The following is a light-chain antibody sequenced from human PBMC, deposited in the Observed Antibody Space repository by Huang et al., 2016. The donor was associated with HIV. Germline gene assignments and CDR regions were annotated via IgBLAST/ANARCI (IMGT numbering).Light chain of an antibody. CDR2: DAS. CDR1: QGINNA. V-gene: IGKV1D-13*01. CDR3: QEFNNFFLT. Sequence: AVQLTQSPSSLSASVGDRVTITCRASQGINNALAWYQQKPGQAPKLLIYDASTLKSGVPSRCSGSGSGTDFTLTISSLQSEDFAIYYCQEFNNFFLTFGGGTKVEIK. J-gene: IGKJ4*01.